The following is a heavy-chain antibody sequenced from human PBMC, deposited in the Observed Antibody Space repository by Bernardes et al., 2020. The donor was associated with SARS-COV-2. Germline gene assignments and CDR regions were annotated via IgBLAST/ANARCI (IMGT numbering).Heavy chain of an antibody. CDR2: VSRDGSTS. V-gene: IGHV3-43*01. D-gene: IGHD3-3*01. CDR1: GFTFKDYT. Sequence: GGSLRLSCAASGFTFKDYTMHWVRQVPGKGLEWVSLVSRDGSTSYYADSVKGRFIISRDSSRNTVHLQMDSLRKEDTALYYCATERQSLTVFGVGDDALVFWRRATMANLSS. CDR3: ATERQSLTVFGVGDDALVF. J-gene: IGHJ3*01.